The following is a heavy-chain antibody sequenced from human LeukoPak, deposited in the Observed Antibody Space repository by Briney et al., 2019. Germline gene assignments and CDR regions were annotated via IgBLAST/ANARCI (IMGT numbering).Heavy chain of an antibody. CDR2: ISGSSNYI. Sequence: GGSLRLSCAASGFSFSDYTMNWVRLAPGKGLEWVSSISGSSNYIYYADSVKGRFTISRGNAKNSLYLQMNSLRVEDTAVYYCARDESGDNDAFDIWGQGTMVTVSS. V-gene: IGHV3-21*01. J-gene: IGHJ3*02. CDR1: GFSFSDYT. CDR3: ARDESGDNDAFDI. D-gene: IGHD2-21*01.